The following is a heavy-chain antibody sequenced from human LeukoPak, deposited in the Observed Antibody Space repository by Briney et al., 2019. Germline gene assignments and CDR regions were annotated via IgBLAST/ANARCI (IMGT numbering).Heavy chain of an antibody. CDR3: ARHKGNSYGPWDD. V-gene: IGHV4-59*08. Sequence: PSETLSLTCTVSGASVSSYYWSWIRQPPGKKLESIGYFSYSGNTHYNPSLQSRVTISADTSKNQFSLRLNSVTAADTAVYYCARHKGNSYGPWDDWGQGTLVTVSS. CDR1: GASVSSYY. D-gene: IGHD3-10*01. CDR2: FSYSGNT. J-gene: IGHJ4*02.